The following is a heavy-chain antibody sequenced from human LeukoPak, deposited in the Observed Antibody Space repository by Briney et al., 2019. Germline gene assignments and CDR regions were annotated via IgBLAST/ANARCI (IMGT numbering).Heavy chain of an antibody. D-gene: IGHD5-12*01. Sequence: GGSLRLSCAASGFTFSTYEMNWVRQAPGKGLEWVSYISSSGRTEYYADSVKGRFTISRDKAKNSLYLQMNSLRAEDTAIYYCAREGMVATFDYWGQGTLVTVSS. CDR2: ISSSGRTE. J-gene: IGHJ4*02. V-gene: IGHV3-48*03. CDR1: GFTFSTYE. CDR3: AREGMVATFDY.